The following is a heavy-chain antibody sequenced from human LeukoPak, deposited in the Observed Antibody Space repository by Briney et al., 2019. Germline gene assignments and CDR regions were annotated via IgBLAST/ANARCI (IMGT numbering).Heavy chain of an antibody. CDR1: GGSISSSSYY. J-gene: IGHJ3*02. D-gene: IGHD6-19*01. CDR2: IYYSGST. V-gene: IGHV4-39*01. Sequence: SETLSLTCTVSGGSISSSSYYWGWIRQPPGKGLEWIGSIYYSGSTYYNPSLKSRVTMSVDTSKNQFSLKLSSVTAADTAVYYCARPTQQWRDDAFDMWGQGTKVTVS. CDR3: ARPTQQWRDDAFDM.